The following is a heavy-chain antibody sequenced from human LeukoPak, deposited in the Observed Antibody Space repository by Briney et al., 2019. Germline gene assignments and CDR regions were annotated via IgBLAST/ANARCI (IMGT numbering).Heavy chain of an antibody. CDR3: ARVSRFGVVNVWFDP. V-gene: IGHV1-18*01. CDR2: ISAYNGNT. J-gene: IGHJ5*02. CDR1: GYTFTSYG. Sequence: ASVKVSCKASGYTFTSYGISWVRQAPGQGLEWMGWISAYNGNTNYAQKLQGRVTMATDTSTSTAYMELRSLRSDDTAVYYCARVSRFGVVNVWFDPWGQGTLVTVSS. D-gene: IGHD3-3*01.